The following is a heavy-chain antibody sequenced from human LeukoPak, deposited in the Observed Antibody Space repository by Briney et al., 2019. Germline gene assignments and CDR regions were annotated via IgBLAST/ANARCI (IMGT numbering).Heavy chain of an antibody. J-gene: IGHJ2*01. D-gene: IGHD4-23*01. Sequence: PGGSLRLSCAASGFTVSSNYMSWVRQAPGKGLEWVTVIYSGGSTYYADSVKGRFTISRDNIKKTLYLQMKSMRSADTAVDYCARDKWGHGGNSPWHFDFSGGGKQVPVSS. CDR1: GFTVSSNY. CDR3: ARDKWGHGGNSPWHFDF. CDR2: IYSGGST. V-gene: IGHV3-53*01.